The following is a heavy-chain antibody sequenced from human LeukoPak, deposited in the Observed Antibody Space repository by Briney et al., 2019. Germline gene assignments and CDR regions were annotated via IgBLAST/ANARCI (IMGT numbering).Heavy chain of an antibody. V-gene: IGHV4-34*01. CDR1: GGSFSGYY. CDR2: INHSGST. CDR3: ARNDCSGGSCYPPAS. J-gene: IGHJ5*02. D-gene: IGHD2-15*01. Sequence: PSETLSLTCAVYGGSFSGYYWSWIRQPPGKGLEWIGEINHSGSTNYNPSLKSRVTISVDTSKNQFSLKLSSVTAADTAVYYCARNDCSGGSCYPPASWGQRTLVTVSS.